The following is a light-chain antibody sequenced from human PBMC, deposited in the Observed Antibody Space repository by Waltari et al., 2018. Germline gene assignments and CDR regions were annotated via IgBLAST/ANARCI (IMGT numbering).Light chain of an antibody. CDR1: NIAIKN. CDR2: RDD. J-gene: IGLJ3*02. CDR3: QVWDSSAVV. V-gene: IGLV3-9*01. Sequence: SYELTQPPSVSVALGQTATITCGGDNIAIKNVHWYQQKPGQAPVLVINRDDNRPSGIPERFSGSNSGNTATLTISRAQAGDEADYYCQVWDSSAVVCGGGTKLTVL.